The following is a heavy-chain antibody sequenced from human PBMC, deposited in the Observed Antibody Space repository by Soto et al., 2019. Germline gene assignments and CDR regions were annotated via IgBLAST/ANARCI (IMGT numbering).Heavy chain of an antibody. Sequence: PGGSLRLSCAASGFTFSSYAMSWVRQAPGKGLEWVSAISGSGGSTYYADSVKGRFTISRDNSKNTLYLQMNSLRAEDTAVYYCAKDEPCGGDCYSASVYWGQGTLVTVSS. D-gene: IGHD2-21*02. CDR3: AKDEPCGGDCYSASVY. V-gene: IGHV3-23*01. CDR2: ISGSGGST. J-gene: IGHJ4*02. CDR1: GFTFSSYA.